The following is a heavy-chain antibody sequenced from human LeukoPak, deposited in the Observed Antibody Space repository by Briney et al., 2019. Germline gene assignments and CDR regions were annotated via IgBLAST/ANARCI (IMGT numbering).Heavy chain of an antibody. V-gene: IGHV3-9*01. CDR1: GVTFDDYA. Sequence: PGRSLRLSCAASGVTFDDYAMRWVRQAPGKGLEWVSGICWNSGSIDSADSVKGRFTISRDNAKNSLYLQMSSLRAEDAALYCWAGSGSYYRAFDYWAQGTLVTVSS. J-gene: IGHJ4*02. CDR3: AGSGSYYRAFDY. D-gene: IGHD3-10*01. CDR2: ICWNSGSI.